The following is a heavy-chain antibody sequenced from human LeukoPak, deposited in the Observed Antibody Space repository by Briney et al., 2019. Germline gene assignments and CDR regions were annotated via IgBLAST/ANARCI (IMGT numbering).Heavy chain of an antibody. V-gene: IGHV3-23*01. D-gene: IGHD6-19*01. CDR1: GFTFSSYA. J-gene: IGHJ3*02. Sequence: GGSLRLFCAASGFTFSSYAMSWVRQAPGKGLEWVSAISGSGGSTYYADSVKGRFTISRDNSKNTLYLQMNSLRAEDTAVYYCAKVQTVAGHWGDAFDIWGQGTMVTVSS. CDR3: AKVQTVAGHWGDAFDI. CDR2: ISGSGGST.